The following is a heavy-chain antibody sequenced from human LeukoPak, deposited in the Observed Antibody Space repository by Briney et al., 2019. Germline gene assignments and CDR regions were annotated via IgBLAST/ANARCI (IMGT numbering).Heavy chain of an antibody. D-gene: IGHD3-22*01. V-gene: IGHV4-59*01. Sequence: SETLSLTCTVSGGSISSFSWSWIRQPPGKGLEWIGHIYYSGMTNDNPSLKSRVTISVDTSKNQFSLKLSSVTAADTAVYYCARGNLSGYKDYWGQGTLVTVSS. CDR2: IYYSGMT. CDR3: ARGNLSGYKDY. J-gene: IGHJ4*02. CDR1: GGSISSFS.